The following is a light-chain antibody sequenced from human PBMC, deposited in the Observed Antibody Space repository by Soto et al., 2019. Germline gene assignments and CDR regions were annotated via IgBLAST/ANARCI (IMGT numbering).Light chain of an antibody. J-gene: IGKJ3*01. CDR3: QHYNNLPPT. Sequence: DIKMSQSPSSLSASVGDRVTISCQASQDISNSLNWYQQKPGKAPELLIYDAYNLETGVPSRFSESETGTDFTLTISSLQPEDIATYYCQHYNNLPPTFGPGTNVDIK. V-gene: IGKV1-33*01. CDR1: QDISNS. CDR2: DAY.